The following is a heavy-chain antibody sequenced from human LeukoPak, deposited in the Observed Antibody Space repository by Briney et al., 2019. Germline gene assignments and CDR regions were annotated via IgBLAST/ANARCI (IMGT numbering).Heavy chain of an antibody. J-gene: IGHJ3*01. D-gene: IGHD4-17*01. CDR3: AKDRDDYGDPECFNF. Sequence: PGGSLRLSCAASGFTFFSYAMTWVRQAPGKGLEWVSAITGSGGTTYYADSVKGRFTISRDNSKNILYLEMSSLRAEDTAVYYCAKDRDDYGDPECFNFWGQGTMVTVSS. V-gene: IGHV3-23*01. CDR2: ITGSGGTT. CDR1: GFTFFSYA.